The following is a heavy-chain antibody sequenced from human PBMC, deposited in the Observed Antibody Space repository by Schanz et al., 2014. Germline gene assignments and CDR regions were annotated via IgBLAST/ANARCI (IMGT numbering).Heavy chain of an antibody. D-gene: IGHD1-26*01. Sequence: EVQLLESGGGLVQPGGSLRLSCAASGFGFSSYSMNWVRQAPGKGLEWVSYISGSSRTIYYADSMKGRFTDSRDNAENALYLQMTSLRAEDTGLYFCARGGNGIHYRLDYWGQGTLVNVSS. CDR1: GFGFSSYS. CDR3: ARGGNGIHYRLDY. V-gene: IGHV3-48*01. J-gene: IGHJ4*02. CDR2: ISGSSRTI.